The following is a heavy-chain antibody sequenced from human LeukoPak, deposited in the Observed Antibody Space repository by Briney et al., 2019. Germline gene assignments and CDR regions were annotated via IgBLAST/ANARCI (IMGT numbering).Heavy chain of an antibody. CDR2: INHSGST. CDR3: AIMPPYYYDSSGYYYGNDY. CDR1: GGSFSGYY. J-gene: IGHJ4*02. V-gene: IGHV4-34*01. D-gene: IGHD3-22*01. Sequence: SETLSLTCAVYGGSFSGYYWSWIRQPPGKGLEWIGEINHSGSTNYNPSLKSRVTISVDTSKNQFSLKLSSVTAADTAVYYCAIMPPYYYDSSGYYYGNDYWGQGTLVTVPS.